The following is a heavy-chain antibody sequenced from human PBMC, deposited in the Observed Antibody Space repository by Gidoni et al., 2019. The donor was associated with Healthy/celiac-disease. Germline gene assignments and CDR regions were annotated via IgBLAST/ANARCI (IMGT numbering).Heavy chain of an antibody. CDR2: IKQDGSEK. Sequence: EVQLVESGGGLVQPGGSLRLSCAASGFTFSSYWMSWVRQAPGKGLEWVANIKQDGSEKYYVDSVKGRFTISRDNAKNSLYLQMNSLRAEDTAVYYCARDPSGGSSVAFDIWGQGTMVTVSS. J-gene: IGHJ3*02. CDR1: GFTFSSYW. V-gene: IGHV3-7*01. CDR3: ARDPSGGSSVAFDI. D-gene: IGHD2-15*01.